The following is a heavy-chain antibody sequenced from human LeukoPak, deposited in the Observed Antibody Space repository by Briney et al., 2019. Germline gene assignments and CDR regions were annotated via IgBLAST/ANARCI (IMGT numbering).Heavy chain of an antibody. CDR3: AREVESWFGDLLSYFDS. Sequence: PSETLSLTCSVSGFSIGTGYSWGWIRQPPGKGLEWIGTIYHRGNTYYNPSLMSRVTISLDTTKNQFSLRLTSVTAADTALYYCAREVESWFGDLLSYFDSWGQGTQVTVSS. J-gene: IGHJ4*02. CDR1: GFSIGTGYS. D-gene: IGHD3-10*01. V-gene: IGHV4-38-2*02. CDR2: IYHRGNT.